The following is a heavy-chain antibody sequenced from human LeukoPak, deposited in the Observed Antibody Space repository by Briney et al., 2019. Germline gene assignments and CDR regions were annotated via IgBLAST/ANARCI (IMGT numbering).Heavy chain of an antibody. V-gene: IGHV3-23*01. Sequence: GGSLRLSCAASGFSFSTYAMSWVRQAPGRGLEWVSSISGSGVAIYYADSVKGRFTISRDNSKSTLYLQMNSLRAEDTAVYYCAKDGNTAMAFDYWGQGTLVTVSS. D-gene: IGHD5-18*01. CDR1: GFSFSTYA. J-gene: IGHJ4*02. CDR2: ISGSGVAI. CDR3: AKDGNTAMAFDY.